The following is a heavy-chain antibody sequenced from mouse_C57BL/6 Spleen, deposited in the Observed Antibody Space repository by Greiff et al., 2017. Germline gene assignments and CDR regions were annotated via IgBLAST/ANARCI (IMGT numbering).Heavy chain of an antibody. CDR1: GYTFTSYW. J-gene: IGHJ2*01. V-gene: IGHV1-50*01. D-gene: IGHD6-2*01. Sequence: QVQLQQPGAELVKPGASVKLSCKASGYTFTSYWMHWVKQRPGQGLEWIGEIDPSDSYTNYNQKFKGKATLTVDTSSSTAYMQLSSLTSEDSAVYYCARSPIKVSGDLDCWGKGTTLTVSS. CDR2: IDPSDSYT. CDR3: ARSPIKVSGDLDC.